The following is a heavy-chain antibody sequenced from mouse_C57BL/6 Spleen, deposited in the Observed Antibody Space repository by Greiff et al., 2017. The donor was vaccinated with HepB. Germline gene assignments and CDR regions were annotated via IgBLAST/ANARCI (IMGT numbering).Heavy chain of an antibody. CDR2: INYDGSST. D-gene: IGHD3-2*02. CDR1: GFTFSDYY. J-gene: IGHJ2*01. Sequence: EVQRVESEGGLVQPGSSMKLSCTASGFTFSDYYMAWVRQVPEKGLEWVANINYDGSSTYYLDSLKSRFIISRDNAKNILYLQMSSLKSEDTATYYCARATAQAYFDYWGQGTTLTVSS. V-gene: IGHV5-16*01. CDR3: ARATAQAYFDY.